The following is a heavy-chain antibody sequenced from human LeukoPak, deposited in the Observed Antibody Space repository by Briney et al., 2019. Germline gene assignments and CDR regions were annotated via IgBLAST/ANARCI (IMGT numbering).Heavy chain of an antibody. J-gene: IGHJ6*02. V-gene: IGHV3-7*03. CDR2: IKQVGSEK. CDR3: AKRSRRLTIVRGVPREDV. D-gene: IGHD3-10*01. CDR1: GFTFSSYW. Sequence: LAGGSLRLSCAASGFTFSSYWMSWVRKAPGKGLEWVANIKQVGSEKYYVGSVKGRFTISRDNAKNSLYLQMNSLRAEDTAVYYCAKRSRRLTIVRGVPREDVWGQGTTVTVSS.